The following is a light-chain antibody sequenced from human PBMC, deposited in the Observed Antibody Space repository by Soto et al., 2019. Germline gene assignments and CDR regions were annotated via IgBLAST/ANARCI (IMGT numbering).Light chain of an antibody. V-gene: IGLV2-14*03. CDR3: TSWTTSTTMI. CDR2: DVN. J-gene: IGLJ2*01. Sequence: QSALTQPASVSGSPGQSITISCTGTRSDIGAYNFVSWYQQHPGEVPKLILYDVNVRPSGVSNRFSGSKSGNTASLTISGLQAEAEADYYCTSWTTSTTMIFGGGTKVTVL. CDR1: RSDIGAYNF.